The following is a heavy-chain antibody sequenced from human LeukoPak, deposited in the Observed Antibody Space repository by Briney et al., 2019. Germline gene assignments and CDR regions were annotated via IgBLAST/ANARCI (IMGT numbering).Heavy chain of an antibody. D-gene: IGHD1-26*01. V-gene: IGHV3-23*01. CDR2: IINRRNSI. CDR3: AKDTIFSGSYGVFDY. CDR1: GFTFSSCA. J-gene: IGHJ4*02. Sequence: PGESLTLSCAASGFTFSSCATSCARHPPGKALEWFSTIINRRNSIYYADSAERRFTSPTDNSKHTPSLQMHSLRAGDTAVYYCAKDTIFSGSYGVFDYWGLGSLVTVSS.